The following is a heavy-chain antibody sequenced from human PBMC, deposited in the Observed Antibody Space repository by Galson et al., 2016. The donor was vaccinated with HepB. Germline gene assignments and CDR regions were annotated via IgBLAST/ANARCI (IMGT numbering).Heavy chain of an antibody. CDR1: GFAFSSHG. V-gene: IGHV3-33*06. Sequence: SLRLSCAASGFAFSSHGLYWVRQAPGKGLEWVSVIWSDGSNKYYADPVKGRFTISRDNSKNTLYLYTNNLTVGDTAIYYCGKHGGFDYWGQGALVTVSS. D-gene: IGHD3-16*01. CDR3: GKHGGFDY. CDR2: IWSDGSNK. J-gene: IGHJ4*02.